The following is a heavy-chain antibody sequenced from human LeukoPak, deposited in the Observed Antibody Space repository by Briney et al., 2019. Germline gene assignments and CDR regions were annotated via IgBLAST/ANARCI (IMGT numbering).Heavy chain of an antibody. CDR1: GGPIITTNW. J-gene: IGHJ1*01. V-gene: IGHV4-4*02. CDR3: TRGSGAFSPCGF. D-gene: IGHD3-16*01. Sequence: PSGTLSLTCGVSGGPIITTNWWSWVRQPPGKGLEWIGEVHLSGATNYNPSLAGRVTMSIASSKNQLSLELTSVTAADTAMYYFTRGSGAFSPCGFWGQGTLVTVSS. CDR2: VHLSGAT.